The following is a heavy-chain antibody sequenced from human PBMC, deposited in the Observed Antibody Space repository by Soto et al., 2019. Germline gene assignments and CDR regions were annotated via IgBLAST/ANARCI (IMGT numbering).Heavy chain of an antibody. D-gene: IGHD3-3*01. Sequence: QVQLVESGGGVVQPGRSLRLSCAASGFTFSSYGMHWVRQAPGKGLEWVAVISYDGSNKYYADSVKGRFTISRDNSKNTLYLQMNSLRAEDTAVYYCAKDSRDYDFWSGYYFDYYYYGMDVWGQGTTVTVSS. CDR2: ISYDGSNK. J-gene: IGHJ6*02. CDR3: AKDSRDYDFWSGYYFDYYYYGMDV. V-gene: IGHV3-30*18. CDR1: GFTFSSYG.